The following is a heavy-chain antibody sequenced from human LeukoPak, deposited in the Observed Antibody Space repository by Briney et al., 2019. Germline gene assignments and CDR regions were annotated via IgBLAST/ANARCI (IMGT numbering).Heavy chain of an antibody. CDR2: TFTGGTT. Sequence: GGSLRLSCEVSGFSVSNNYMNWVRQAPGKGLEWVSATFTGGTTHYADSVKGRFTISRDTSKNPLHLQMNSLRPEDTAVYYCAREGYHNSRGSQSWYTAAWGQGTLVIVSS. D-gene: IGHD2/OR15-2a*01. J-gene: IGHJ5*02. CDR1: GFSVSNNY. V-gene: IGHV3-53*01. CDR3: AREGYHNSRGSQSWYTAA.